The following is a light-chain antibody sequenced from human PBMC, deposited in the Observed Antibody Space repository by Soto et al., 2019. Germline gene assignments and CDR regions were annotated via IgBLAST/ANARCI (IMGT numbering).Light chain of an antibody. CDR2: GAS. CDR3: QQYGSSPRT. J-gene: IGKJ1*01. CDR1: QSISNY. V-gene: IGKV3-20*01. Sequence: EIVLTQAPATLSLSPGERVTLSCRASQSISNYLIWYQQKPGQAPRLLIYGASSRATGIPDRFSGSGSGTDFTLTISRLEPEDFAVYYCQQYGSSPRTFGQGTKVDIK.